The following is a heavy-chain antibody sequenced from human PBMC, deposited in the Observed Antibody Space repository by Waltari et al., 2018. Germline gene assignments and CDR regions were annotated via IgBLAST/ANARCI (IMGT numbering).Heavy chain of an antibody. D-gene: IGHD1-1*01. CDR2: IISEANSYAT. J-gene: IGHJ3*02. CDR3: TRSGTTTVAFDI. V-gene: IGHV3-73*01. CDR1: GITFSDSS. Sequence: EVQLVDSGGDLVQPGGSLKLSCAASGITFSDSSIHWVRQAPGKGLEWVGRIISEANSYATAFAASVNGRFTIFRDDSKKTAYLQMNTLMSEDTALYYCTRSGTTTVAFDIWGQGTMVTVSS.